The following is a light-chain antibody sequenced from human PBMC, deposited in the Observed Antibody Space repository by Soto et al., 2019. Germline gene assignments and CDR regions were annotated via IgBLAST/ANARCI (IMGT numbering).Light chain of an antibody. CDR3: QQRSNWPIT. V-gene: IGKV3-11*01. J-gene: IGKJ5*01. CDR2: DAS. Sequence: EIVLTQSPATLSLSPGERATLSCRASQSVNNYLAWYQQKPGQAPRLLIYDASNRATVIPARFSGSGSGTDFTLAISSLEPEDFAFYYCQQRSNWPITFGQGTRLEIK. CDR1: QSVNNY.